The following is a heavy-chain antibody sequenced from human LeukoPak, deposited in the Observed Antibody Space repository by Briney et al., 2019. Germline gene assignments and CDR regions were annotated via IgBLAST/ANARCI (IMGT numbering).Heavy chain of an antibody. V-gene: IGHV4-34*01. CDR2: INHSGST. D-gene: IGHD2-15*01. Sequence: SETLSLTCAVSGGSISSGGYYWSWIRQPPGKGLEWIGEINHSGSTNYNPSLKSRVTISVDTSKNQFSLKLSSVTAADTAVYYCARAYCSGGSCEEENWFDPWGQGTLVTVSS. J-gene: IGHJ5*02. CDR3: ARAYCSGGSCEEENWFDP. CDR1: GGSISSGGYY.